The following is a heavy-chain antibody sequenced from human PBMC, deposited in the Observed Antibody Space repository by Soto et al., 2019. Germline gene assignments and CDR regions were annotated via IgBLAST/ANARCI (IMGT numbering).Heavy chain of an antibody. V-gene: IGHV3-21*01. J-gene: IGHJ4*02. CDR3: ATAFIAVAGPKFFDY. CDR2: ISSSSSYI. D-gene: IGHD6-19*01. CDR1: GFTFSSYS. Sequence: SLRLSCAASGFTFSSYSMNWVRQAPGKGLEWVSSISSSSSYIYYADSVKGRFTISRDNAKNSLYLQMNSLRAEDTAVYYCATAFIAVAGPKFFDYWGQGTLVTLSS.